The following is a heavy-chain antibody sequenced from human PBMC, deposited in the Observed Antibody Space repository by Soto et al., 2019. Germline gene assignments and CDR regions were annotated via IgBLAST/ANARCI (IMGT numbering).Heavy chain of an antibody. Sequence: QIQLVQSGAEVKRPGASVKVSCKASGYTFSTHGITWVRQAPGQGLEWMGWISAFNGNSKYAQKFQGRVTMTTDTSTATAYMDLRSLRFDVTAVYYCAKGVYDYTFWGQGTLVTVSS. J-gene: IGHJ4*02. CDR1: GYTFSTHG. CDR2: ISAFNGNS. V-gene: IGHV1-18*01. D-gene: IGHD4-4*01. CDR3: AKGVYDYTF.